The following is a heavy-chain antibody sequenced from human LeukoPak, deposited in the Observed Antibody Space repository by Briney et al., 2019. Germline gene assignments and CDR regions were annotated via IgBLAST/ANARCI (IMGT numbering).Heavy chain of an antibody. CDR1: GFIFSNSA. CDR2: IVVGSGNT. D-gene: IGHD1-26*01. CDR3: VRGGSSDYYYYGMDV. Sequence: SVKVSCKASGFIFSNSAMQWVRQARGQRLEWIGWIVVGSGNTNYAQQFQERVTITRDMSTSTACMELSSLRSEDTAVYYCVRGGSSDYYYYGMDVWGQGTTVTVSS. V-gene: IGHV1-58*02. J-gene: IGHJ6*02.